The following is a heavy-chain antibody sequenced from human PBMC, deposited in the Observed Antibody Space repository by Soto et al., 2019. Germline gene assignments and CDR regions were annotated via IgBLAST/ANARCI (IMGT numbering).Heavy chain of an antibody. Sequence: QVQLVQSGPEVKKPGSSVKVSCKTSGGTLSSYSISWVRQAPGQGLEWVGRIITFVGKANVAQQFQGSVTITAGRSTDTTYMELRRLTSDDTAVYYGARVTGGHDSGGNYRAGWGTGTTVTVSS. CDR1: GGTLSSYS. D-gene: IGHD5-12*01. V-gene: IGHV1-69*08. CDR2: IITFVGKA. CDR3: ARVTGGHDSGGNYRAG. J-gene: IGHJ6*03.